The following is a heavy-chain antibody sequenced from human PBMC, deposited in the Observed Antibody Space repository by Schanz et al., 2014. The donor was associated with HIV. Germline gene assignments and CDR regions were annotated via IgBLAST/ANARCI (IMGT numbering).Heavy chain of an antibody. D-gene: IGHD3-10*01. CDR2: MNPNSGNT. V-gene: IGHV1-8*01. Sequence: QVQLVQSGAEVKNPGASVKVSCKASGYTFTSYDINWVRQATGQGLEWMGWMNPNSGNTGYAQKFQGRVTMTRKTSISTAYMELSSLRSEDTAVYYCAKGMVRGAPSWFDPWGQGTLVTVSP. J-gene: IGHJ5*02. CDR3: AKGMVRGAPSWFDP. CDR1: GYTFTSYD.